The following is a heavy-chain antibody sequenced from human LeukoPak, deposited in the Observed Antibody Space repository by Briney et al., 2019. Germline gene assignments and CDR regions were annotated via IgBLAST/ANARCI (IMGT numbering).Heavy chain of an antibody. CDR1: GGSISSGDYY. V-gene: IGHV4-30-4*01. CDR3: ARESSIYGSGTDAFDI. CDR2: IYYSGST. J-gene: IGHJ3*02. Sequence: SETLSLACTVSGGSISSGDYYWSWIRQPPGKGLEWIGYIYYSGSTYYNPSLKSRVTISVDTSKNQFSLKLSSVTAADTAVYYCARESSIYGSGTDAFDIWGQGALGSVSS. D-gene: IGHD3-10*01.